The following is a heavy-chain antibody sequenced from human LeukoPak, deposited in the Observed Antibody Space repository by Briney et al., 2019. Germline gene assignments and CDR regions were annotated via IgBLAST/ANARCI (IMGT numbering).Heavy chain of an antibody. CDR1: GYDFINYA. V-gene: IGHV3-23*01. Sequence: ASVKVSCKGSGYDFINYAITWVRQAPGKGLEWVSAISGSGGSTYYADSVKGRFTISRDNSKNTLYLQMNSLRAEDTAVYYCAKGSSGYCSSTSCYSLDLWGRGTLVTVSS. CDR3: AKGSSGYCSSTSCYSLDL. J-gene: IGHJ2*01. D-gene: IGHD2-2*01. CDR2: ISGSGGST.